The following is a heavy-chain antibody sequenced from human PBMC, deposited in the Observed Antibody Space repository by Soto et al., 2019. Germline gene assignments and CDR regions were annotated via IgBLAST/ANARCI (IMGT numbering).Heavy chain of an antibody. J-gene: IGHJ5*02. Sequence: SETLSLTCTVSGGSISSGGYYWSWIRHHPGKGLEWIGYIYYSGSTYYNPSLKSRVTISVDTSKNQFSLKLSSVTAADTAVYYCARDRSLTAMDDNWFDPWGQGTLVTVSS. CDR1: GGSISSGGYY. CDR3: ARDRSLTAMDDNWFDP. CDR2: IYYSGST. V-gene: IGHV4-31*03. D-gene: IGHD5-18*01.